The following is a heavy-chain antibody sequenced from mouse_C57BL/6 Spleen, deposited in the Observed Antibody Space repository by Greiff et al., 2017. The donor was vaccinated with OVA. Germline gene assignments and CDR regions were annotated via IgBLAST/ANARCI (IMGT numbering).Heavy chain of an antibody. CDR2: ISYSGST. Sequence: EVKLVESGPGMVKPSQSLSLTCTVTGYSITSGYVWHWIRHYPGNKLEWMGYISYSGSTNYNPSFKSRISITHDTSKNPFFLELNSVTTEDTATYYCARAYGSSWNYYDMDYWGQGTSVTVSS. J-gene: IGHJ4*01. V-gene: IGHV3-1*01. CDR3: ARAYGSSWNYYDMDY. D-gene: IGHD1-1*01. CDR1: GYSITSGYV.